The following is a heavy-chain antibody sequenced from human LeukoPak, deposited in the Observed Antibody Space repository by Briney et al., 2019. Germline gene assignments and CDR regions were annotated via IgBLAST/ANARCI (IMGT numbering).Heavy chain of an antibody. Sequence: PSGTLSLTCTVSGGSFSSGSYYWSWIRQPPGKGLEWIGYIYYSGSTNYNPSLKSRVTISVDTSKNQFSLKLSSVTAADTAVYYCARNKPTARPIWGQGTLVTVSS. V-gene: IGHV4-61*01. J-gene: IGHJ4*02. CDR1: GGSFSSGSYY. D-gene: IGHD5-18*01. CDR2: IYYSGST. CDR3: ARNKPTARPI.